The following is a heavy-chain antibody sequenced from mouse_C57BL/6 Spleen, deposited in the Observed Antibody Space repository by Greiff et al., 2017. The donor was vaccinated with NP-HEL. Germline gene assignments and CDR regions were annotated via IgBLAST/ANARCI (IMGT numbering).Heavy chain of an antibody. Sequence: EVMLVESGGGLVKPGGSLKLSCAASGFTFSSYAMSWVRQTPEKRLEWVATISDGGSYTYYPDNVKGRFTISRDKAKNNLYLQMSHLKSEDTAMYYCARDQGNYLAYWGQGTLVTVSA. D-gene: IGHD2-1*01. J-gene: IGHJ3*01. CDR1: GFTFSSYA. CDR3: ARDQGNYLAY. V-gene: IGHV5-4*01. CDR2: ISDGGSYT.